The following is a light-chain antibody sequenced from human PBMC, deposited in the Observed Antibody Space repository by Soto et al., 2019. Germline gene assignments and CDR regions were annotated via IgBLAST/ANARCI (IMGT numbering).Light chain of an antibody. Sequence: DIQMTQSPSTLSASVGDRVTITCRASQSISTWLAWYQQKAGKGPNLLIYKASSLESGVPSRFSGSGSGTEFTLTISSLQPDDSATYYCQQYNSYWRTFGQGTKVEIK. CDR2: KAS. J-gene: IGKJ1*01. CDR1: QSISTW. CDR3: QQYNSYWRT. V-gene: IGKV1-5*03.